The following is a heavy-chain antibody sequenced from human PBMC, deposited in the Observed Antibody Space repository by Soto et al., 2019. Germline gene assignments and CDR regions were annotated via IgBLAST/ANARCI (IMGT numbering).Heavy chain of an antibody. CDR1: GFTFSNFA. J-gene: IGHJ5*01. V-gene: IGHV3-30*04. D-gene: IGHD6-13*01. CDR2: TSFDGKNK. CDR3: ARERAIAATGIFYS. Sequence: QVQLVEPGGGVVQPGGSLRLSCAASGFTFSNFAMHWVRQAPGKGLEWVAATSFDGKNKDYADSVKGRFTISRDNSKKTLFRKMNSLRPEDTAVYYCARERAIAATGIFYSWGQGTLVTVS.